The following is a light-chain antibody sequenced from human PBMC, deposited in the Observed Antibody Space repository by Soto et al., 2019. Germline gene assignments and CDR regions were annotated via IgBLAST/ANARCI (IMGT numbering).Light chain of an antibody. CDR3: QQYVDSPET. J-gene: IGKJ4*01. CDR1: QSISSY. CDR2: DSS. Sequence: EIVLTQSPGTLSLSPGERATLSCRASQSISSYVAWYQQKPGQAPRVLIYDSSSRATGVPDRFSGSGSGTDFTLTISSLEPEDFAVYYCQQYVDSPETFGGGTKVEIK. V-gene: IGKV3-20*01.